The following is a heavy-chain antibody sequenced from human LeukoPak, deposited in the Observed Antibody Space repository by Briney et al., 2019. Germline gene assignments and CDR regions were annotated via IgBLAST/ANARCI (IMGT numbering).Heavy chain of an antibody. CDR2: INHSGST. V-gene: IGHV4-34*01. CDR3: ARQRSYYCSGGSCYPYYFDY. D-gene: IGHD2-15*01. CDR1: GGSFSGYY. Sequence: SETLSLTCAVYGGSFSGYYWSWIRQPPGKGLEWIGEINHSGSTNYNPSLKSRVTISVDTSKNQFSLKLSSVTAADTAVYYCARQRSYYCSGGSCYPYYFDYWGQGTLVTVSP. J-gene: IGHJ4*02.